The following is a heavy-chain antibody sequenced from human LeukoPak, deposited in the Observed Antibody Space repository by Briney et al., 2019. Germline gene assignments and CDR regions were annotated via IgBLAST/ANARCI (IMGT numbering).Heavy chain of an antibody. CDR2: ISDSGGAT. D-gene: IGHD2-15*01. CDR3: AKRSCSGGSCNFDY. Sequence: GGSLRLACAASGFTFSNYAMSWVRQAPGKGLEWVSAISDSGGATNCADSVKGRFTISRDNSRNTQYLQMNSLRAEDTAVYYCAKRSCSGGSCNFDYWGQGTLVTVSS. V-gene: IGHV3-23*01. CDR1: GFTFSNYA. J-gene: IGHJ4*02.